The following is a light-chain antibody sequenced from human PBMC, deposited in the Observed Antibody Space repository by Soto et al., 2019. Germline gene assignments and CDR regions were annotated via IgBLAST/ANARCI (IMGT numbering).Light chain of an antibody. J-gene: IGKJ1*01. Sequence: DIQMTQSPSSLSASVRDRVTITCRASQGISNYLAWYQQNPGKVPKLLIYAASTLQSGVPSRFSGSGSGTDFTLTMSSLQPEGVATYYGQKYDSAPWTFGQGTKVEIK. V-gene: IGKV1-27*01. CDR3: QKYDSAPWT. CDR2: AAS. CDR1: QGISNY.